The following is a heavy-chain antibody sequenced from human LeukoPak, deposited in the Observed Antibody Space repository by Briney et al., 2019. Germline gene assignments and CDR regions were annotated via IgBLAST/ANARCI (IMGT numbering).Heavy chain of an antibody. Sequence: ASVNVSCKASGYTFTSYGISWVRQAPGQGLEWMGWISAYNGNTNYAQKLQGRVTMTTDTSTSTAYMELRSLRPDDTAVYYCARESNCYNYWWVDKRRCHGMDVWGQGTTVTVSS. V-gene: IGHV1-18*01. J-gene: IGHJ6*02. CDR2: ISAYNGNT. D-gene: IGHD5-24*01. CDR3: ARESNCYNYWWVDKRRCHGMDV. CDR1: GYTFTSYG.